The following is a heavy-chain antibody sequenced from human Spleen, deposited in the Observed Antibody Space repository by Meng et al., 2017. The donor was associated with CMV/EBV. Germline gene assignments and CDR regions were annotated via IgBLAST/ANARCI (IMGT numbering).Heavy chain of an antibody. CDR1: GFTFSSYA. Sequence: GESLKISCVASGFTFSSYAMHWVRQAPGEGLEWVSAISGSGGRTYYADSVMGRFTISRDNSKNTLYLQVNSLRAEDTAVYFCAKGSVTDGYFDYWGQGTLVTVSS. CDR3: AKGSVTDGYFDY. J-gene: IGHJ4*02. D-gene: IGHD3-16*02. CDR2: ISGSGGRT. V-gene: IGHV3-23*01.